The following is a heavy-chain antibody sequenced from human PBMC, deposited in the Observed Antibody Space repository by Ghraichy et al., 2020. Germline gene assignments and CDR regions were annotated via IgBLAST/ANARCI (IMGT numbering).Heavy chain of an antibody. CDR3: AKDRPPPIFGVGIRRALHDFDY. CDR2: ISGSGGNT. V-gene: IGHV3-23*01. Sequence: GESLRLSCAASGFTFSDYAMSWIRQAPGKGLEWVSSISGSGGNTKYADSVKGRFTISRDNSKNTLHLQMDSLRAEDTAVYYCAKDRPPPIFGVGIRRALHDFDYWGRGTLVTVSS. J-gene: IGHJ4*02. CDR1: GFTFSDYA. D-gene: IGHD3-3*01.